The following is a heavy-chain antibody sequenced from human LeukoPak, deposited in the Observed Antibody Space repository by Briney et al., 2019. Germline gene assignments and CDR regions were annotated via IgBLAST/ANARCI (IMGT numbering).Heavy chain of an antibody. D-gene: IGHD4-17*01. J-gene: IGHJ4*02. CDR3: ARETTVIKKIDY. CDR1: GFTFSSYS. V-gene: IGHV3-21*01. CDR2: ISSSSGYI. Sequence: GGSLRLSCAASGFTFSSYSMNWVRQAPGKGLEWVSSISSSSGYIYYADSVKGRFTISRDNAKNSLYLQMNSLRDEDTAIYYCARETTVIKKIDYWGQGTLVTVSP.